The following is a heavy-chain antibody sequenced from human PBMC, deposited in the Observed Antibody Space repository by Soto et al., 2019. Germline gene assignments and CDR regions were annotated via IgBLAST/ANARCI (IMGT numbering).Heavy chain of an antibody. CDR1: GGTFSSYA. Sequence: VASVKVSCKASGGTFSSYAISWVRQAPGQGLEWMGGIIPIFGTANYAQKFQGRVTITADESTSTAYMELSSLRSEDTAVYYCASSPYSSGWPPDAFDIWGQGTMVTVSS. D-gene: IGHD3-22*01. CDR2: IIPIFGTA. V-gene: IGHV1-69*13. CDR3: ASSPYSSGWPPDAFDI. J-gene: IGHJ3*02.